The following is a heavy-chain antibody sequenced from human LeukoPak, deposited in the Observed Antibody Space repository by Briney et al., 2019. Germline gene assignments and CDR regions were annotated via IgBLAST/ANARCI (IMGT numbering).Heavy chain of an antibody. CDR1: GGSISSYY. Sequence: SETLSHTCTVSGGSISSYYWSWIRQPPGKGLEWIGYIYYSGSTNYNPSLKSRVTISVDTSKNQFSLKLSSVTAADTAVYYCARDTAMKRWGQGTLVTVSS. CDR3: ARDTAMKR. CDR2: IYYSGST. D-gene: IGHD5-18*01. J-gene: IGHJ4*02. V-gene: IGHV4-59*01.